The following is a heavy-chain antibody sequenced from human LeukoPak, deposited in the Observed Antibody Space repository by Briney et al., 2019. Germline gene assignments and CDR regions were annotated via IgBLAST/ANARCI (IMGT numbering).Heavy chain of an antibody. Sequence: GGSLRLSCAASGFTFSTFAMIWVRQPPGKGLEWVSSIFPSGAIFYAASLRGRIIISRDNAKNSLFLQMSSLTAEDTALYFCASGIRERGFDYWGQGTLVTVSS. CDR1: GFTFSTFA. J-gene: IGHJ4*02. D-gene: IGHD1-1*01. CDR3: ASGIRERGFDY. V-gene: IGHV3-69-1*01. CDR2: IFPSGAI.